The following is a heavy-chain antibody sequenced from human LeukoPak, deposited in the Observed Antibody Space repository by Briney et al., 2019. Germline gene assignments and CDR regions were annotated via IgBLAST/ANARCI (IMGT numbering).Heavy chain of an antibody. D-gene: IGHD6-13*01. Sequence: SETLSLTCTVSGGSISSYYWAWIRQPPGKGLEWIGYTHDSGNSNYNPSLRSRVTISIDTSKNQFSLKLTSVTAADTAVYYCARDRSAAPADYWGQGTLVTVSS. CDR3: ARDRSAAPADY. J-gene: IGHJ4*02. CDR1: GGSISSYY. V-gene: IGHV4-59*13. CDR2: THDSGNS.